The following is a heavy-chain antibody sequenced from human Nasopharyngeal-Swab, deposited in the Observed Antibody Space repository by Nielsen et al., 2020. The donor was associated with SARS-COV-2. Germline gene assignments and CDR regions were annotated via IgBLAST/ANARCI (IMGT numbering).Heavy chain of an antibody. V-gene: IGHV3-30*18. J-gene: IGHJ4*02. D-gene: IGHD1-26*01. CDR2: ISYDGSNK. Sequence: WIRQPPGKGLEWVAVISYDGSNKYYADSVKGRFTIPRDNSKNTLYLQMNSLRAEDTAVYYCAKDRRSWPKGSDYWGQGTLVTVSS. CDR3: AKDRRSWPKGSDY.